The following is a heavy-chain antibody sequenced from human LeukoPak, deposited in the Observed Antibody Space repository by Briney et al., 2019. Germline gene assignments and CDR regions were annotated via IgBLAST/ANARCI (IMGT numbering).Heavy chain of an antibody. Sequence: GGSLRLACTASGFTFRTYAMNWVRQAPGKGLEWLSGISGSGNGTYYADSVKGRFIISRDNSKNMVYLQMNSLTVEDTATYYCAKRTMSAFDSWGQGTLLIVSS. CDR2: ISGSGNGT. CDR3: AKRTMSAFDS. J-gene: IGHJ4*02. CDR1: GFTFRTYA. D-gene: IGHD5-24*01. V-gene: IGHV3-23*01.